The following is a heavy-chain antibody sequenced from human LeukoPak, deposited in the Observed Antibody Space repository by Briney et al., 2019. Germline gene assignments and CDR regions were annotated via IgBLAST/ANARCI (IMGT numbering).Heavy chain of an antibody. CDR3: ARRQLAVAGSKPFDY. CDR1: GFTFSSYA. V-gene: IGHV4-34*08. D-gene: IGHD6-19*01. CDR2: INHSGST. J-gene: IGHJ4*02. Sequence: GSLRLSCAASGFTFSSYAMSWIRQPPGKGLEWIGEINHSGSTNYNPSLKSRVTISVDTSKNQFSLKLSSVTAADTAVYYCARRQLAVAGSKPFDYWGQGTLVTVSS.